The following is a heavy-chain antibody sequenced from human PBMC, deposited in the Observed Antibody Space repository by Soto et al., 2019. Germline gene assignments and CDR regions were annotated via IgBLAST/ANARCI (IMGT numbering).Heavy chain of an antibody. D-gene: IGHD3-10*01. J-gene: IGHJ5*02. CDR3: ARVHQPYYGPGSYYNIYWFDP. V-gene: IGHV4-28*03. CDR1: GYSISSSNW. Sequence: PSETLSLTCAVSGYSISSSNWWGWIRQPPGKGLEWIGYIYYSGSTYYNPSLKSRVTMSVDTSKNQFSLKLSSVTAVDTAVYYCARVHQPYYGPGSYYNIYWFDPWGQGTLVTVSS. CDR2: IYYSGST.